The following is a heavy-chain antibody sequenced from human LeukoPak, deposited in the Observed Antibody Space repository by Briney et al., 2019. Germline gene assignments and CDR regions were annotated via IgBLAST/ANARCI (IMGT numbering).Heavy chain of an antibody. CDR1: GFTVSSNY. V-gene: IGHV3-66*01. Sequence: GGSLRLSCAASGFTVSSNYMSWVRQAPGKGLEWVSVIYSGGSTYYADSVKGRFTISRDNSKNTLYLQMNSLRAEDTAVYYCAKDKGVWFGELLRDYWGQGTLVTVSS. CDR3: AKDKGVWFGELLRDY. CDR2: IYSGGST. J-gene: IGHJ4*02. D-gene: IGHD3-10*01.